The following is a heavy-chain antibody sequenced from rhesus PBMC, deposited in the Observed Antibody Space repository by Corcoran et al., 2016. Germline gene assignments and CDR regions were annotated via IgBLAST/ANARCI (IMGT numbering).Heavy chain of an antibody. Sequence: LSCAASGFTFSDHYIFWVVFIRNNAYGGTSEYAASVKGRCTITREDTKSIAYLQMNSLKTEDTAVYDCTRSYTSGWSYFDYWGKGVLVTVSS. CDR3: TRSYTSGWSYFDY. D-gene: IGHD6S26*01. CDR1: GFTFSDHY. CDR2: IRNNAYGGTS. V-gene: IGHV3-6*01. J-gene: IGHJ4*01.